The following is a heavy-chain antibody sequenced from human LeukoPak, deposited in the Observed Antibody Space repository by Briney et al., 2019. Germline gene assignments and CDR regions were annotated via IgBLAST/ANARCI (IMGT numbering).Heavy chain of an antibody. CDR1: GGSTSSTTFY. Sequence: PSATLSLTCMVSGGSTSSTTFYWVWIRQPPGKGLEWIGSVYYTGSTYYGPSLQSRVTLSVDTTKNQFSLRLNDVTAEDSALYFCARQARLEARTFTCVDPWGQGTLVTVSS. V-gene: IGHV4-39*01. CDR3: ARQARLEARTFTCVDP. CDR2: VYYTGST. D-gene: IGHD3-16*01. J-gene: IGHJ5*02.